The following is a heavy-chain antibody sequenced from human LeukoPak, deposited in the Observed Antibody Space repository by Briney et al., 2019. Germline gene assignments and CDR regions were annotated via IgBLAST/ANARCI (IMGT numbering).Heavy chain of an antibody. V-gene: IGHV3-23*01. CDR1: GFTFSSYA. J-gene: IGHJ4*02. CDR2: ISGSGGST. D-gene: IGHD4-17*01. CDR3: ARGELSDSMTTVTRPFDY. Sequence: PGGSLRLSCAASGFTFSSYAMSWVRQAPGKGLEWVSAISGSGGSTYYADSVKGRFTISRDNSKNTLYLQMNSLRAEDTAVYYCARGELSDSMTTVTRPFDYWGQGTLVTVSS.